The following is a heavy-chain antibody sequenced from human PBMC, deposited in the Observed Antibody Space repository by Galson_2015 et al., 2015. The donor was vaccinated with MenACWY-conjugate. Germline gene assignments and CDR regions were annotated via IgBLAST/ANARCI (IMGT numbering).Heavy chain of an antibody. Sequence: QSGAEVKKPGESLKISFTGSGYSFRTYWIAWVRQLPGKGLEWMGLISPGDSNTRYSPAFHGQVTISTDKSISTAYLQLHSLQASDTAMYYCARHPPGGRGMDVWGQGTTVTVSS. CDR1: GYSFRTYW. CDR2: ISPGDSNT. V-gene: IGHV5-51*01. J-gene: IGHJ6*02. D-gene: IGHD1-26*01. CDR3: ARHPPGGRGMDV.